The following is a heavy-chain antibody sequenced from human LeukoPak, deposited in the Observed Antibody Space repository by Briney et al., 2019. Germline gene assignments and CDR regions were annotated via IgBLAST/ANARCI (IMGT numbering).Heavy chain of an antibody. J-gene: IGHJ4*02. D-gene: IGHD6-13*01. Sequence: GGSLRLSCAASGFTFSSYDMHWVRQATGKGLEWVSGIGSAGDTYYPDSVKGRFTISRDNAKNSLYLQMNSLRAGDTAVYYCARGDSSWYYFDYWGQGTLVTVSS. CDR1: GFTFSSYD. V-gene: IGHV3-13*01. CDR3: ARGDSSWYYFDY. CDR2: IGSAGDT.